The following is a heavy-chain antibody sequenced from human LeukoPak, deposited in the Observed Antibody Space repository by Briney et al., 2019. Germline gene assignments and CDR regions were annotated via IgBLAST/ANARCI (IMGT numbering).Heavy chain of an antibody. D-gene: IGHD3-3*01. CDR2: ISSSSSYI. CDR1: GFTFSSYS. CDR3: ARGYPYYDFWSGRAR. J-gene: IGHJ4*02. V-gene: IGHV3-21*01. Sequence: GGSLRLSCAASGFTFSSYSMNWVRQAPGKGLEWVSSISSSSSYIYYADSVKGRFTISRDNAKNSLYLQMNSLRAEDTAVYYCARGYPYYDFWSGRARRGQGTLVTVSS.